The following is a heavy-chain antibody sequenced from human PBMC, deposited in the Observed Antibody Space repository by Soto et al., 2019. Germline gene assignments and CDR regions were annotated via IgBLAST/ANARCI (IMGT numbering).Heavy chain of an antibody. Sequence: SESMSLTCAVYGGCFCVYYWSGLRKPPGKGLEWIGEINHSGSTNYNPSLKSRVTISVDTSKNQFSLKLSSVTAADTAVYYCARGHRQYSSSSYLDYWAEGTLVTVSS. V-gene: IGHV4-34*01. D-gene: IGHD6-13*01. CDR1: GGCFCVYY. CDR3: ARGHRQYSSSSYLDY. CDR2: INHSGST. J-gene: IGHJ4*02.